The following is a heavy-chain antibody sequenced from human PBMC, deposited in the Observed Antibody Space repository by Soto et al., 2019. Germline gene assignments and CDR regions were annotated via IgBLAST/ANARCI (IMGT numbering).Heavy chain of an antibody. CDR3: AKVLRGVDSSGYYLGWNAFDI. CDR1: GFTFSSYA. J-gene: IGHJ3*02. CDR2: ISGSGGST. V-gene: IGHV3-23*01. D-gene: IGHD3-22*01. Sequence: GGSLRLSCAASGFTFSSYAMSWVRQAPGKGLEWVSAISGSGGSTYYADSVKGRFTISRDNSKNTLYLQMNSLRAEDTAVYYCAKVLRGVDSSGYYLGWNAFDIWGQGTMVTVSS.